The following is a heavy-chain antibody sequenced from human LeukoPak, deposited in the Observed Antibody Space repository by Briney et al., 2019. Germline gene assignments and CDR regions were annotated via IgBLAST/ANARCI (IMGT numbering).Heavy chain of an antibody. V-gene: IGHV1-18*01. CDR2: ISAYNGNT. CDR3: ARRSRTIYYYGMDV. Sequence: ASVKVSCKASGYTFTSYGISWVRQPPGQGLEWMGWISAYNGNTNYAQKLQGRVTMTTDTSTSTAYMELRSLRSDDTAVYYCARRSRTIYYYGMDVWGQGTTVTVSS. D-gene: IGHD3-3*01. J-gene: IGHJ6*02. CDR1: GYTFTSYG.